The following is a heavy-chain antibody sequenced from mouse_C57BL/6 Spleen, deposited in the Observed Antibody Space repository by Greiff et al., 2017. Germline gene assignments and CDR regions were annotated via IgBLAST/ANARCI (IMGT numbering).Heavy chain of an antibody. CDR2: IRSKSSNYAT. CDR3: VREGDYGYDGDWYFDV. D-gene: IGHD2-2*01. J-gene: IGHJ1*03. V-gene: IGHV10-3*01. CDR1: GFTFNTYA. Sequence: EVHLVESGGGLVQPKGSLKLSCAASGFTFNTYAMHWVRQAPGKGLEWVARIRSKSSNYATYYADSVKDRFTISRDDSQSMLYLQMNNLKTEDTAMYYCVREGDYGYDGDWYFDVWGTGTTVTVSS.